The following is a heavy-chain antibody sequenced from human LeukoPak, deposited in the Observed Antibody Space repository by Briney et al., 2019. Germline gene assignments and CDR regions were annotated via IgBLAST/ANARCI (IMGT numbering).Heavy chain of an antibody. J-gene: IGHJ4*02. CDR2: IYSGGST. Sequence: GGSLRLSCAASGFTVSSNYMSWVRQAPGKGLEWVSVIYSGGSTYYADSVKGRFTISRDNSKNALYLQMNSLRAEDTAVYYCARKFQSLYYYDSSGYYSLRGQGTLVTVSS. D-gene: IGHD3-22*01. V-gene: IGHV3-66*02. CDR3: ARKFQSLYYYDSSGYYSL. CDR1: GFTVSSNY.